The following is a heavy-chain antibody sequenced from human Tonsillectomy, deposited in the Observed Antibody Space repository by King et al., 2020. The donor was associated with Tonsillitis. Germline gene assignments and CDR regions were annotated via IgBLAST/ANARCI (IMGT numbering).Heavy chain of an antibody. Sequence: VKLVESGGGLVQPGGSLKLSGAASGFTFSGSAMHWVRQASGKGLEWVGRIRSKANNYATAYAASVEGRFTISRDDSKNTAYLRMKSLKTEDTAVYYCTRLAAPEYGDFGDYWGQGTLVTVSS. CDR2: IRSKANNYAT. CDR1: GFTFSGSA. V-gene: IGHV3-73*02. J-gene: IGHJ4*02. D-gene: IGHD4-17*01. CDR3: TRLAAPEYGDFGDY.